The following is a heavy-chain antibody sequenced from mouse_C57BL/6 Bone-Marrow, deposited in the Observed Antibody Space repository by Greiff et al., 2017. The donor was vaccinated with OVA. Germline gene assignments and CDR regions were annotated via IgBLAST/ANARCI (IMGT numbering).Heavy chain of an antibody. D-gene: IGHD2-4*01. CDR2: ISYDGSN. CDR1: GYSITSGYY. Sequence: EVQLQESGPGLVKPSQSLSLTCSVTGYSITSGYYWNWIRQFPGNKLEWMGYISYDGSNNYNPSLKNRISITRDTSKNQFFLKLNSVTTEDTATYYCARGGLRRYFDYWGQGTTLTVSS. V-gene: IGHV3-6*01. J-gene: IGHJ2*01. CDR3: ARGGLRRYFDY.